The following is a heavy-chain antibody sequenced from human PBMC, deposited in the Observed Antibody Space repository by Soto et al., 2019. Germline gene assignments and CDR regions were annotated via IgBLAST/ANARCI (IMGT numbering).Heavy chain of an antibody. CDR2: ISYDGSNK. V-gene: IGHV3-30*09. Sequence: QVQLVESGGGVVQPGRSLRLSCAASGFTFSSYAMHWVRQAPGKGLEWVAVISYDGSNKYYADSVKGRFAISRDNSKNTLYLQMNSLRAEDTAVYYCASAPPTVDGGNVNFDYWGQGTLVTVSS. D-gene: IGHD2-15*01. CDR3: ASAPPTVDGGNVNFDY. CDR1: GFTFSSYA. J-gene: IGHJ4*02.